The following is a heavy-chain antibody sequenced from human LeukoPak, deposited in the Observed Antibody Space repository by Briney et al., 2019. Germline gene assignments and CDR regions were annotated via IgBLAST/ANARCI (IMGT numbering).Heavy chain of an antibody. V-gene: IGHV3-48*03. CDR3: AKDRTPCSGGSCYSGVADY. CDR1: GFTFSSYE. D-gene: IGHD2-15*01. Sequence: GGSLRLSCAASGFTFSSYEMNWVRQAPGKGLEWVSYISSSGSTIYYADSVKGRFTISRDNAKNTLYLQMNSLRAEDTAVYYCAKDRTPCSGGSCYSGVADYWGQGTLVTVSS. J-gene: IGHJ4*02. CDR2: ISSSGSTI.